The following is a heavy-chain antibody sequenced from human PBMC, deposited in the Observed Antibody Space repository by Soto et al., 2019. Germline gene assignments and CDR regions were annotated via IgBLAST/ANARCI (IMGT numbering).Heavy chain of an antibody. CDR3: ASHKTIAAAVSAGMDV. Sequence: QVQLQQWGAGLLKPSETLSLTCAVYGGSFSGYYWSWIRQPPWEGLEWIGEVNHSGSTNYNPSLKGRVTISVATSKNQCSLKLSSVTAEDTAVYYCASHKTIAAAVSAGMDVWGQGTTVTVSS. V-gene: IGHV4-34*01. CDR2: VNHSGST. CDR1: GGSFSGYY. D-gene: IGHD6-13*01. J-gene: IGHJ6*02.